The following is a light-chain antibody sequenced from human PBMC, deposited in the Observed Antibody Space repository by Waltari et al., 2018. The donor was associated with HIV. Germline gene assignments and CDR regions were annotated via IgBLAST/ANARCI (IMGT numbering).Light chain of an antibody. V-gene: IGKV3-20*01. CDR1: QSVSSSS. CDR3: QQYGSSPALYT. Sequence: EIVLTQSPGTLSLSPGERATLSCRASQSVSSSSVAWYQQKPGQAPRLLIYGASSRATGIPDRFGGSGSGTDFTLTISRLEPEDFAVYYCQQYGSSPALYTFGQGTKLEIK. CDR2: GAS. J-gene: IGKJ2*01.